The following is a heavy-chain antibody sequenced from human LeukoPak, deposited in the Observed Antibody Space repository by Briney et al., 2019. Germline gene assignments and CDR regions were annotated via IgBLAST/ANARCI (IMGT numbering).Heavy chain of an antibody. CDR2: IYHSGST. V-gene: IGHV4-30-2*01. J-gene: IGHJ4*02. D-gene: IGHD6-19*01. CDR1: GGSISSGGYY. Sequence: PSQTLSLTCTVSGGSISSGGYYWSWIRQPPGKGLEWIGYIYHSGSTYYNPSLKSRVTISVDRSKNQFSLKLSSVTAADTAVYYCASQTFSSGWYRAYIDYWGQGTLVTVSS. CDR3: ASQTFSSGWYRAYIDY.